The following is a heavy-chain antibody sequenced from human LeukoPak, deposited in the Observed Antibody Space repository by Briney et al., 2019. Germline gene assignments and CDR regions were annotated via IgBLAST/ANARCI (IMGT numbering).Heavy chain of an antibody. J-gene: IGHJ4*02. V-gene: IGHV3-74*01. Sequence: GGSLRLSGAASGFTFSTYWMHWVRQAPGEGLVWVSRINTDGRSIIYADSVEGRFTISRDNAKNTLYLQMNSLRAEDTAVYYCARDGQAMVDYWGQGTLVTVSS. D-gene: IGHD5-18*01. CDR1: GFTFSTYW. CDR2: INTDGRSI. CDR3: ARDGQAMVDY.